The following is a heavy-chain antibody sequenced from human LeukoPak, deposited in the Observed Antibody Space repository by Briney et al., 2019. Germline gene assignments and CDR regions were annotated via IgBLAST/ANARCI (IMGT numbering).Heavy chain of an antibody. CDR2: MNPNSGNT. CDR3: ARDFDVFAFDI. Sequence: ASVKVSCKASGYTFTSYDINWVRQATGQGLEWMGWMNPNSGNTGYAQKFQGRVTITRNTSISTAYMELSSLRSEDTAVYYCARDFDVFAFDIWGQGTMVTVSS. CDR1: GYTFTSYD. J-gene: IGHJ3*02. V-gene: IGHV1-8*03. D-gene: IGHD3-9*01.